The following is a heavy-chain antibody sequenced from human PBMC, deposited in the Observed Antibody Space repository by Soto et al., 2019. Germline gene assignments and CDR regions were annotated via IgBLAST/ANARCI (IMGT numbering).Heavy chain of an antibody. D-gene: IGHD5-12*01. Sequence: SDTLSLTCAVSGGSISIGGYSWSWIRHPPGKGLEWIGYIYHSGSTYYNPSLKSRVTISVDRSKNQFSLKLSSVTAADTAVYYCAAGGGLPRYYWGQGTLVTVSS. J-gene: IGHJ4*02. CDR1: GGSISIGGYS. CDR3: AAGGGLPRYY. CDR2: IYHSGST. V-gene: IGHV4-30-2*01.